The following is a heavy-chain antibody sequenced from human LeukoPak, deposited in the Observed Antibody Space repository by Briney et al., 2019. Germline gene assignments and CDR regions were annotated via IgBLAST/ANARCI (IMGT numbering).Heavy chain of an antibody. D-gene: IGHD3-9*01. CDR2: IYYSGST. CDR3: ARGARHDILTGYSPHYDY. V-gene: IGHV4-59*01. J-gene: IGHJ4*02. Sequence: SETLSLTCTVSGGSISSYYWSWIRQPPGKGLEWIGYIYYSGSTNYNPSLKSRVTTSVDTSKNQFCLKLSSVTAADTAVYYCARGARHDILTGYSPHYDYWGQGTLVTVSS. CDR1: GGSISSYY.